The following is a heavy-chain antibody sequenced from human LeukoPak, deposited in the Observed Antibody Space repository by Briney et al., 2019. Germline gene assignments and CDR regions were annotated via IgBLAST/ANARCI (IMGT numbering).Heavy chain of an antibody. Sequence: VASVKVPCKASGYTFTSYDINWVRQATGQGLEWVGWMNPNSGNTGYAQKLQGRVTMTTDTSTSTAYMELRSLRSDDTAVYYCARDRRITMVRGVILFDYWGQGTLVTVSS. J-gene: IGHJ4*02. V-gene: IGHV1-8*01. D-gene: IGHD3-10*01. CDR2: MNPNSGNT. CDR3: ARDRRITMVRGVILFDY. CDR1: GYTFTSYD.